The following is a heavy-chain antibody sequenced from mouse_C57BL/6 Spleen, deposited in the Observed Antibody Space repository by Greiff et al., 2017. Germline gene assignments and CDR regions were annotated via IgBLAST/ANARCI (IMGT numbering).Heavy chain of an antibody. D-gene: IGHD4-1*01. V-gene: IGHV1-54*01. CDR2: INPGSGGT. J-gene: IGHJ2*01. CDR3: ATLNWDVYYFDY. Sequence: QVQLQQSGAELVRPGTSVKVSCKASGYAFTNYLIEWVKQRPGQGLEWIGVINPGSGGTNYNEKFKGKATLTADKSSSTAYMQLSSLTSEDSAVYCGATLNWDVYYFDYWGQGTTLTVSS. CDR1: GYAFTNYL.